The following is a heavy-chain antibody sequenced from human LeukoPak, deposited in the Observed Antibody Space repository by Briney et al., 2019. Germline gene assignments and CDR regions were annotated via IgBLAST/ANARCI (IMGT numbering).Heavy chain of an antibody. D-gene: IGHD3-10*01. CDR3: ARDHYYGSGSFAAFDY. Sequence: GGSLRLSCAASGFTFSTYSMNWVRQAPGKGLEWVSYISSGGGTTYYADSVKGRFTISRDNAKNSLYLQMNSLRVEGTAVYYCARDHYYGSGSFAAFDYWGQGTLVTVSS. CDR1: GFTFSTYS. CDR2: ISSGGGTT. V-gene: IGHV3-48*01. J-gene: IGHJ4*02.